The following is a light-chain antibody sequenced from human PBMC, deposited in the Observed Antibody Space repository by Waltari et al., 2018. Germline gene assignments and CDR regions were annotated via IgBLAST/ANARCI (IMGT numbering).Light chain of an antibody. CDR3: HQRSNWPPMHT. CDR2: DAS. Sequence: EIVLTQSPATLSLSPGERATLSCRASQSVGRYLAWYQQKPGQAPRLLIDDASDRATGIPARFSATGSGTEFTLTISSLEAEDFAVYYCHQRSNWPPMHTFGQGTKLEIK. V-gene: IGKV3-11*01. CDR1: QSVGRY. J-gene: IGKJ2*01.